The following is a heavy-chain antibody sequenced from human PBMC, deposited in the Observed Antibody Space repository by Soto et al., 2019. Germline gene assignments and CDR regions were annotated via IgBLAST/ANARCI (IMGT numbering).Heavy chain of an antibody. D-gene: IGHD6-6*01. CDR2: IYYSGST. CDR3: ARVGGLAARTFDY. Sequence: SETLSLTCTDSGGSISDFYWSWIRQPPGKGLEWIGYIYYSGSTNYNPSLKSRVTISVDTSKNQFSLNLRSMSPADTAVYYCARVGGLAARTFDYWGPGTLVTVSS. J-gene: IGHJ4*02. V-gene: IGHV4-59*01. CDR1: GGSISDFY.